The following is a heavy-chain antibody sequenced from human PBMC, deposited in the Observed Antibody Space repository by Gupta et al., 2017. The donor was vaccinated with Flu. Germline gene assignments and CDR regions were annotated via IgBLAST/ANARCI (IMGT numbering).Heavy chain of an antibody. CDR1: GWSFSGYY. CDR2: INHSGST. D-gene: IGHD6-19*01. V-gene: IGHV4-34*01. Sequence: QFQLHQWGAGLLKPSVPLSLTCAVYGWSFSGYYWCWLRPPPGKGLEWSGEINHSGSTNYNPSLKSRVTISVDTSKNQFSLKLSSVTAADTAVYYCARKAYVAGLDYWGQGTLGTVSS. CDR3: ARKAYVAGLDY. J-gene: IGHJ4*02.